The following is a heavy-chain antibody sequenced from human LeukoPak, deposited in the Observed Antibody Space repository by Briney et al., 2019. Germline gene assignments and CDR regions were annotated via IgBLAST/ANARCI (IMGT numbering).Heavy chain of an antibody. CDR2: INTDGSST. J-gene: IGHJ3*02. D-gene: IGHD3-16*02. Sequence: PGGSLRLSCAASGFTFISYWMHWVRQTPGKGLVWVSRINTDGSSTSYADSVKGRFTISRDNANNSLYLQMNSLRAEDTALYYCAKVLAFQYDYVWGSYRDNDAFDIWGQGTMVTVSS. CDR3: AKVLAFQYDYVWGSYRDNDAFDI. CDR1: GFTFISYW. V-gene: IGHV3-74*01.